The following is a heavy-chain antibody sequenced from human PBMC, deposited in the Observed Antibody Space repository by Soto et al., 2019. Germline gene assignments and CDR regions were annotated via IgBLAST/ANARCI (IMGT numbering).Heavy chain of an antibody. CDR3: ARGGHCSSTSCYTSRSAFDI. CDR1: GFTFSSYW. CDR2: IKQDGSEK. Sequence: EVQLVESGGGLVQPGGSLRLSCAASGFTFSSYWMSWVRQAPGKGLAWVANIKQDGSEKYYVDSVKGRFTISRDNAKNSLYLQVNSLIAEDTAVYYCARGGHCSSTSCYTSRSAFDIWGQWTMVTVSS. J-gene: IGHJ3*02. V-gene: IGHV3-7*01. D-gene: IGHD2-2*02.